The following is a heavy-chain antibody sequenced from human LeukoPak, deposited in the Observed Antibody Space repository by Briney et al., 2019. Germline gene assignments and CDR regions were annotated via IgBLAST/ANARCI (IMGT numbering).Heavy chain of an antibody. CDR3: AREASGIRGTPYYYYGMDV. V-gene: IGHV3-30*04. D-gene: IGHD1-26*01. J-gene: IGHJ6*02. CDR2: ISYDGSNK. CDR1: GFTFSSYA. Sequence: GGSLRLSCAASGFTFSSYAMHWVRQAPGKGLEGGAVISYDGSNKYYADSVKGRFTISRDNSKNTLYLQMNSLRAEDTAVYYCAREASGIRGTPYYYYGMDVWGQGTTVTVSS.